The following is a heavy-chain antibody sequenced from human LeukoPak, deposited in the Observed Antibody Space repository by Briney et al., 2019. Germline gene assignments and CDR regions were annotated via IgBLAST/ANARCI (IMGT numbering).Heavy chain of an antibody. CDR1: GGSISSSSYY. CDR2: IYYSGST. J-gene: IGHJ4*02. V-gene: IGHV4-39*01. D-gene: IGHD5-18*01. CDR3: ARHGRGHSYGKIDY. Sequence: SETLSLTCTVSGGSISSSSYYWGWIRQPPGKGLEWIGSIYYSGSTYYDPSLKSRVTISVDTSKNQFSLKLSSVTAADTAVYYCARHGRGHSYGKIDYWGQGTLVTVSS.